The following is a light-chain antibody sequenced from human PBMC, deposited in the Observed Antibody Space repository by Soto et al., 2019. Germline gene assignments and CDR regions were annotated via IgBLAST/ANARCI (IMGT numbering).Light chain of an antibody. CDR3: QQYGSSRT. Sequence: EIVFTQSPGTLSLSPGERATLSCRASQSVSSGYLAWYQQKPGQAPRLLIYGASSRATGIPDRFSGSGSGTDFTLTISRLEPEDFAVYYCQQYGSSRTFGQGTKVDIK. CDR1: QSVSSGY. V-gene: IGKV3-20*01. CDR2: GAS. J-gene: IGKJ1*01.